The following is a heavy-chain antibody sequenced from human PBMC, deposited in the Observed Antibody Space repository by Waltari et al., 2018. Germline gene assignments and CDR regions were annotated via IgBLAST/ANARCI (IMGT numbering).Heavy chain of an antibody. CDR2: IYYSGST. V-gene: IGHV4-39*07. D-gene: IGHD6-19*01. Sequence: QLQLQESGPGLVKPSETLSLTCTVSGGSISSSSYYWGWIRQPPGKGLEWIGSIYYSGSTYYNPSLKSRVTMSVDTSKNQFSLKLSSVTAADTAVYYCAGGYSSGWYYFDLWGRGTLVTVSS. CDR1: GGSISSSSYY. CDR3: AGGYSSGWYYFDL. J-gene: IGHJ2*01.